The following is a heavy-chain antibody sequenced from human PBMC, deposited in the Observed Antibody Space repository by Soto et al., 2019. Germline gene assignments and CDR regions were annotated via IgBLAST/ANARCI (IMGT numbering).Heavy chain of an antibody. D-gene: IGHD4-4*01. Sequence: EVKLLDSGGGLVQPGGSLRLSCAASGFTFSTYVMAWVRQAPGRGLEWVSGISASGSNGFYTDSVKGRFIISRDNSKNTLYLQMNSQRVDDTALYFCAKGDSDYYFDSLGQGTLVTVSS. V-gene: IGHV3-23*01. CDR1: GFTFSTYV. J-gene: IGHJ4*02. CDR2: ISASGSNG. CDR3: AKGDSDYYFDS.